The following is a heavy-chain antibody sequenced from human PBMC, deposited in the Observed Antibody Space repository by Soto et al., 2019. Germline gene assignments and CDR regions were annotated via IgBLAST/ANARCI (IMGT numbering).Heavy chain of an antibody. D-gene: IGHD6-13*01. CDR1: GGSISTSNW. V-gene: IGHV4-4*02. Sequence: QVQLQESGPGLVKPSGTLSLTCAVSGGSISTSNWWSWVRQPPGKGLEWIGEVYRTGSTNYNPSLESRVLVSVDKSKNQFSLKLTSVTAADTAVYSCARARATIAAAAIFDCWGQGTLVTVSS. J-gene: IGHJ4*02. CDR2: VYRTGST. CDR3: ARARATIAAAAIFDC.